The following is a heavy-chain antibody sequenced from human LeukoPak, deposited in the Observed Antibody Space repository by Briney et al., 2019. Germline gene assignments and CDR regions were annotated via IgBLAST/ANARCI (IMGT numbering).Heavy chain of an antibody. CDR1: GGSFSGYY. D-gene: IGHD2-15*01. CDR3: ARLPYCSGGSCYFDY. V-gene: IGHV4-34*01. J-gene: IGHJ4*02. CDR2: INHSGST. Sequence: SETLSLTCAVYGGSFSGYYWSWIRQPPGKGLEWIGEINHSGSTNYNPSLKSRVTMSVDTSKHQFSLKLSSVTAADTAVYYCARLPYCSGGSCYFDYWGQGALVTVSS.